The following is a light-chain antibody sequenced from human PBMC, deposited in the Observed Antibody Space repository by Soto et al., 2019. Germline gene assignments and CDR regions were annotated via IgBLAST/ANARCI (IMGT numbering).Light chain of an antibody. CDR2: KND. CDR3: ATWDDSLSGYV. Sequence: QSVLTQPPSASGTPGQRVTISCSGGSSNIGSNYLYWYRQLPGAAPTLVMYKNDQRPSGVPDRFSGSRSGTSASLAISGLLSEDEADYYCATWDDSLSGYVFGTGTKLTVL. J-gene: IGLJ1*01. V-gene: IGLV1-47*01. CDR1: SSNIGSNY.